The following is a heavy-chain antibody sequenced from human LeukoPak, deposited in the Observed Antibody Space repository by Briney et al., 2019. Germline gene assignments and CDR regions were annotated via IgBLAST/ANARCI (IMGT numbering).Heavy chain of an antibody. Sequence: SETLSLTCTVSGGSISSYYWSWIRQPAGKGLEWIGRIYTSGSTNYNPSLKSRVTMSVDTSKNQFSLKLSSVTAADTAVYYCAGGSSEDYYYYYYMDVWGKGTTVTVSS. V-gene: IGHV4-4*07. CDR1: GGSISSYY. CDR2: IYTSGST. CDR3: AGGSSEDYYYYYYMDV. D-gene: IGHD6-6*01. J-gene: IGHJ6*03.